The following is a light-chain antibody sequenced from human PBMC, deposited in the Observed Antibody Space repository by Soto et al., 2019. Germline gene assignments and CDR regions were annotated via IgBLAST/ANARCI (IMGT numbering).Light chain of an antibody. CDR2: DAS. CDR3: HQYNNWLALT. V-gene: IGKV3-15*01. Sequence: EIVMTQSPATLSVSPGERATLSCRASQTVSSNLAWYQQKPGQAPRLLIYDASTRATGIPVRFGGSGSGTEFTLTISSLQSEDSAVYYCHQYNNWLALTFGGGTKVEIK. CDR1: QTVSSN. J-gene: IGKJ4*01.